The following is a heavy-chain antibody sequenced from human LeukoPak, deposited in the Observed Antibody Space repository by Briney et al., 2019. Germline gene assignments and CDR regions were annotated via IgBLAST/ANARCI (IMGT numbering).Heavy chain of an antibody. CDR2: IKQDGSEK. V-gene: IGHV3-7*01. D-gene: IGHD3-3*01. CDR3: AREGAYDFWSGYYYYYYMDV. Sequence: GGSLRLSCAASGFTFSSYWKSWVRQAPGKGREGVANIKQDGSEKYYVDSVKGRFTIDRDNDKNSLYLQMNSLRADDTAVYYCAREGAYDFWSGYYYYYYMDVWGKGTTVTVSS. J-gene: IGHJ6*03. CDR1: GFTFSSYW.